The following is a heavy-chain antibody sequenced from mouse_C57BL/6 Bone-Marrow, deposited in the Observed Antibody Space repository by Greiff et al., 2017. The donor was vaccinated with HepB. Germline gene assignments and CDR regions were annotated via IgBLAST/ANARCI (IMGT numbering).Heavy chain of an antibody. Sequence: EVQRVESGGGLVKPGGSLKLSCAASGFTFSDYGMHWVRQAPEKGLEWVAYISSGSSTIYYADTVKGRFTISRDNAKNTLFLQRTSLRSEDTAMYYCARDGGYAMDYWGQGTSVTVSS. J-gene: IGHJ4*01. CDR2: ISSGSSTI. CDR1: GFTFSDYG. V-gene: IGHV5-17*01. CDR3: ARDGGYAMDY.